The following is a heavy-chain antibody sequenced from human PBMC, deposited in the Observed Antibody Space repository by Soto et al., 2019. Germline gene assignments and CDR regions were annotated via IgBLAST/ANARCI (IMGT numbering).Heavy chain of an antibody. CDR3: AKTPTSSSWYTGYYYYYMDV. CDR2: ISGSGGST. J-gene: IGHJ6*03. D-gene: IGHD6-13*01. CDR1: GFTFSSYV. V-gene: IGHV3-23*01. Sequence: PGCSLRLSCAASGFTFSSYVMSWVRQAPGKGLEWVSAISGSGGSTYYADSVKGRFTISRDNSKNTLYLQMNSLRAEETAVYYCAKTPTSSSWYTGYYYYYMDVWGKGTTVTVSS.